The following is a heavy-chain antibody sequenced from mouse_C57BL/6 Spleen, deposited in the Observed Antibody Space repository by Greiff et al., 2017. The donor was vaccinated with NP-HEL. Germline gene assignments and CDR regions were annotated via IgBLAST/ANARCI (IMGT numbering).Heavy chain of an antibody. CDR3: ARRNYGMYYFDY. J-gene: IGHJ2*01. D-gene: IGHD1-1*01. Sequence: QVQLKQPGAELVMPGASVKLSCKASGYTFTSYWMHWVKQRPGQGLEWIGEIDPSDSYTNYNQKFKGKSTLTVDKSSSTAYMQRSSLTSEDSAVYYCARRNYGMYYFDYWGQGTTLTVSA. V-gene: IGHV1-69*01. CDR1: GYTFTSYW. CDR2: IDPSDSYT.